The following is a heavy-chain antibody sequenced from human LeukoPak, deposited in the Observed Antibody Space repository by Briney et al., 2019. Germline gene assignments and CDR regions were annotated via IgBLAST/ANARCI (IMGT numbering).Heavy chain of an antibody. V-gene: IGHV4-31*03. CDR3: ARDVRRYYFDY. CDR2: IYYSGST. D-gene: IGHD1-14*01. Sequence: SQTLSLTCTVSDGSISSGGYYWSWIRQHPGKGLEWIGYIYYSGSTYYNPSLKSRVTISVDTSKNQFSLKLSSVTAADTAVYYCARDVRRYYFDYWGQGTLVTVSS. J-gene: IGHJ4*02. CDR1: DGSISSGGYY.